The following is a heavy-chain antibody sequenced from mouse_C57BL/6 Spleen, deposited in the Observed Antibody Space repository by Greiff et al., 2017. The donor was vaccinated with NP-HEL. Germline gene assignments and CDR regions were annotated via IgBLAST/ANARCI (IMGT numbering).Heavy chain of an antibody. V-gene: IGHV3-6*01. D-gene: IGHD2-4*01. CDR3: AREANYDYDRRYFDY. Sequence: EVQLQESGPGLVKPSQSLSLTCSVTGYSIPSGYYWNWIRQFPGNKLEWMGYISYDGSNNYNPSLKNRISITRDTSKNQFFLKLNSVTTEDTATYYCAREANYDYDRRYFDYWGQGTTLTVSS. CDR2: ISYDGSN. J-gene: IGHJ2*01. CDR1: GYSIPSGYY.